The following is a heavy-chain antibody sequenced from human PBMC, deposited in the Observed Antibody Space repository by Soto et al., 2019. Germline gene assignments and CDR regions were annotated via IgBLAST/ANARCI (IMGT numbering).Heavy chain of an antibody. CDR3: AHRRGAAAVAY. CDR2: IYWDDDE. Sequence: QITLKESGPTLVKPTQTLTLTCSFSGFSLSSSGVAVGWIRQPPGKTLQWLALIYWDDDERYSPSLQRRLTISKDTSKTQVVLRMTNMGPSDTGTYYCAHRRGAAAVAYWGQGTLVTVSS. V-gene: IGHV2-5*02. CDR1: GFSLSSSGVA. J-gene: IGHJ4*02. D-gene: IGHD6-13*01.